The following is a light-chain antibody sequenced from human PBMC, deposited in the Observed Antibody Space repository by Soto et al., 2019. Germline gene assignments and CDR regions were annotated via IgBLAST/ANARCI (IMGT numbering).Light chain of an antibody. J-gene: IGKJ1*01. V-gene: IGKV3-11*01. CDR3: QRRSNWPWT. CDR1: PSVSSY. Sequence: IVLTQYPDTMSLSPGERATLSCRASPSVSSYLDCYQQKAGQAPRLLIYDAANRSTGIPARFSGSGSGTDFTLTNSSLEPEYITVYYCQRRSNWPWTFGKGNKLEIK. CDR2: DAA.